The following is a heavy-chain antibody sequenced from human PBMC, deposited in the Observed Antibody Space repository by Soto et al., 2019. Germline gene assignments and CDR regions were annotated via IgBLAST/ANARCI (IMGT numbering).Heavy chain of an antibody. CDR1: GYTFRKYG. J-gene: IGHJ3*01. CDR3: ARDRSSSDV. CDR2: VSPYNGNT. V-gene: IGHV1-18*01. Sequence: QIQLVQSGAEVKKPGASVKVSCKASGYTFRKYGISWVRQAPGQGLEWMGWVSPYNGNTDYAQSLHDRVTMTTDTSTRTAYMELRSLTSDDTAVYFCARDRSSSDVWGQGTMVTVSS.